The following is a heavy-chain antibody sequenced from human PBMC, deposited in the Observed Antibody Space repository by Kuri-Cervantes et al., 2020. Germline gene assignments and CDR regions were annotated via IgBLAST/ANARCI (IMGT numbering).Heavy chain of an antibody. CDR1: GGSMTSSSHY. CDR2: VFYDGTA. V-gene: IGHV4-39*07. D-gene: IGHD1-14*01. CDR3: AREGATNTGSFDI. J-gene: IGHJ3*02. Sequence: SETLSLTCTVSGGSMTSSSHYWGWLRQTPEKGLEWIGSVFYDGTAYYGSSLKSRVTISVDTYNNQFSLRVTSVSAADTAVYFCAREGATNTGSFDIWGQGTVVTVSS.